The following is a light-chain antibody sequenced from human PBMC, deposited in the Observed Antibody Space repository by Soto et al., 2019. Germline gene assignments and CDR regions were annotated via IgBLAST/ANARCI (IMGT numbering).Light chain of an antibody. CDR1: NSDVGNSDY. V-gene: IGLV2-14*01. J-gene: IGLJ1*01. CDR3: SSYTDSSTLFV. Sequence: QSVLTQPASVSGSPGQSITISCTGTNSDVGNSDYVSWYQHHPGKAPKLMIFEVSNRPSGISDRFSGSKSGNTASLTISGLQAEDDAYYCSSYTDSSTLFVFGTGTKVTVL. CDR2: EVS.